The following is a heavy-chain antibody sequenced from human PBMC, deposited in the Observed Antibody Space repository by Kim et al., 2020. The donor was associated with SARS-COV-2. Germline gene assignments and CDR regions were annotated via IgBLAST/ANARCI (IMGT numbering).Heavy chain of an antibody. J-gene: IGHJ4*02. V-gene: IGHV3-23*01. CDR3: AKGVINSGFVY. D-gene: IGHD1-26*01. CDR2: ISWDGLRT. CDR1: GFTFSTSP. Sequence: GGSLRLSCAASGFTFSTSPMGWVRQAPGKGLEWVSRISWDGLRTYYADSVTGRVTMSSDKSRNTLYLNMNNLRVEDTAVYYCAKGVINSGFVYWGQGT.